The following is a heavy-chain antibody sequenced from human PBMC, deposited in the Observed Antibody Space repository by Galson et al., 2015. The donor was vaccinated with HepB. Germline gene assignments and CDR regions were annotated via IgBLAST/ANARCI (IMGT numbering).Heavy chain of an antibody. CDR2: ISYDGSNK. V-gene: IGHV3-30*18. CDR1: GFTFSSCG. Sequence: SLRLSCAASGFTFSSCGMHWVRQAPGKGLEWVAVISYDGSNKYYADSVKGRFTISRDNSKNTLYLQMNSLRAEDTAVYYCAKDADSSGYSTFDYWGQGTLVTVSS. CDR3: AKDADSSGYSTFDY. J-gene: IGHJ4*02. D-gene: IGHD3-22*01.